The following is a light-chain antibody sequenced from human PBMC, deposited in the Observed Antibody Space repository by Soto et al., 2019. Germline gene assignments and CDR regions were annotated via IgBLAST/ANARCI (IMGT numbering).Light chain of an antibody. CDR1: QSVSSS. CDR2: GAS. CDR3: QQYNNWWT. V-gene: IGKV3-15*01. J-gene: IGKJ1*01. Sequence: EIVMTQSPVTLSVSPGERATLSCRASQSVSSSLAWYQQKPGQAPRLLIYGASSRATGIPARFSGSGSGTEFTLTISSLQSEDLAVYYCQQYNNWWTFGKGTKVDIK.